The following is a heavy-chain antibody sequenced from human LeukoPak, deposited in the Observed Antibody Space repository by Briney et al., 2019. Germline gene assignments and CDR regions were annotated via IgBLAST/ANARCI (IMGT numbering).Heavy chain of an antibody. D-gene: IGHD3-22*01. CDR2: IYYSGST. J-gene: IGHJ6*04. V-gene: IGHV4-39*07. CDR3: ARDTLWRYYDSSVFWSKRMDV. CDR1: GGSISSSSYY. Sequence: SETLSLTCTVSGGSISSSSYYWGWIRQPPGKGLEWIGSIYYSGSTYYNPSLKSRVTISVDTSKNQFSLKLSSVTAADTAVYYCARDTLWRYYDSSVFWSKRMDVWGKGTTVTVSS.